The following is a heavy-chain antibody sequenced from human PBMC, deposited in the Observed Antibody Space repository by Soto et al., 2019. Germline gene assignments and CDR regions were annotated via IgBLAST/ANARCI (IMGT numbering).Heavy chain of an antibody. D-gene: IGHD1-7*01. CDR1: GYTFTSYA. CDR2: INAGNGNT. J-gene: IGHJ6*02. V-gene: IGHV1-3*05. CDR3: ASNYLGTTPYGMDV. Sequence: QVQLVQSGAEEKKPGASVKVSCKASGYTFTSYAMHWVRQAPGQRLEWMGWINAGNGNTKYSQKFQGRVTITRDTSASSAYMELSSLRSEYTDVYCCASNYLGTTPYGMDVWGQGTTVTVSS.